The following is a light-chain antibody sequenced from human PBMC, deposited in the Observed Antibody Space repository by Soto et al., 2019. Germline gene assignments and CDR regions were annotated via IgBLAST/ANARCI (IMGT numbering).Light chain of an antibody. J-gene: IGLJ2*01. V-gene: IGLV2-14*01. Sequence: QSALTQPASVSGSPGQSITISCTGTSSDVGGYNYGSWYQQHPGKAPKLMIYDVSNRHSGVSNRCSGSKSGNTASLTISGLQAEDEADDACSSYTSSSTKVFGGGTKLTVL. CDR2: DVS. CDR1: SSDVGGYNY. CDR3: SSYTSSSTKV.